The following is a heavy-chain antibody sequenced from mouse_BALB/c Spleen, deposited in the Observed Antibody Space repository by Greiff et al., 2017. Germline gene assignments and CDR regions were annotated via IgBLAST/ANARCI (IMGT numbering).Heavy chain of an antibody. CDR1: GFTFSSYA. CDR2: ISSGGSYT. D-gene: IGHD1-2*01. V-gene: IGHV5-9-4*01. J-gene: IGHJ3*01. Sequence: DVMLVESGGGLVKPGGSLKLSCAASGFTFSSYAMSWVRQSPEKRLEWVAEISSGGSYTYYPDTVTGRFTISRDNAKNTLYLEMSSLRSEDTAMYYCARGRNFTTATSFAYWGEGTLVTVSA. CDR3: ARGRNFTTATSFAY.